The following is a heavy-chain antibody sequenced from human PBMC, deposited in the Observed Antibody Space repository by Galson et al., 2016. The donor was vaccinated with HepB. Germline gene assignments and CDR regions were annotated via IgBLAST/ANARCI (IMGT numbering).Heavy chain of an antibody. D-gene: IGHD4-23*01. CDR3: AGGKLATGWGY. J-gene: IGHJ4*02. CDR2: IYRSGTA. V-gene: IGHV4-4*02. CDR1: GGSISSDTW. Sequence: SETLSLTCAVSGGSISSDTWWSWVRQPPGKGLEWIGEIYRSGTANYNPSLKSRCVISLDKSKNQFSLTVNSVTATDTAVYYCAGGKLATGWGYWGQGTLVLVSS.